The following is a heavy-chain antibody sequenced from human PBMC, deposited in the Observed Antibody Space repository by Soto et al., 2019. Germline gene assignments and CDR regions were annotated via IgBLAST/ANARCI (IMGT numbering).Heavy chain of an antibody. CDR3: ARGGRQWLVTSDFNY. CDR2: VSHDGRNT. Sequence: VQLVESGGGVVQPGRSLRLSCAASGFTFSDYAMHWVRQAPGKGLEWVAVVSHDGRNTHYADSVKGRFTISRDSSKDTVSLEMTSLRAEDTAVYYCARGGRQWLVTSDFNYWGQGALVTVSS. CDR1: GFTFSDYA. V-gene: IGHV3-30*03. J-gene: IGHJ4*02. D-gene: IGHD6-19*01.